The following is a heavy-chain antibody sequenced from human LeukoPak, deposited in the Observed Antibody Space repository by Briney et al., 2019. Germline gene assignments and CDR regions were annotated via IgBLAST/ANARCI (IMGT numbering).Heavy chain of an antibody. CDR2: NYYSGST. D-gene: IGHD6-13*01. CDR3: ARQLVQSDYYYMDV. J-gene: IGHJ6*03. V-gene: IGHV4-39*01. CDR1: GGSISSSSYY. Sequence: SETLSLTCTVSGGSISSSSYYWGWIRQPPGKGLEWIGSNYYSGSTYYNPSLKSRVTISVDTSKNQFSLKLSSVTAADTAVYYCARQLVQSDYYYMDVWGKGTTVTVSS.